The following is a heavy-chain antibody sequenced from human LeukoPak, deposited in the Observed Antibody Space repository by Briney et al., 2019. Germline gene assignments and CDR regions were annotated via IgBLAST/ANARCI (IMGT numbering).Heavy chain of an antibody. CDR1: GFTFSDYA. V-gene: IGHV3-23*05. Sequence: GGSLRLSCVTSGFTFSDYAMNWVRQAPGKGLEWVSTFKTNYNQVYYAESVRGRFTISTDNSKNTAYLQMNSLRVEDTALYYCARSVPDYTRFDFWGQGALVTVSS. CDR2: FKTNYNQV. CDR3: ARSVPDYTRFDF. D-gene: IGHD4-11*01. J-gene: IGHJ4*02.